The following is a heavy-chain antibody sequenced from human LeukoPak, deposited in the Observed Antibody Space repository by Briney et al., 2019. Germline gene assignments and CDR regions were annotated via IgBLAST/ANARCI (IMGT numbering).Heavy chain of an antibody. CDR3: ARDLAGYSSSWYSGGNWFDP. D-gene: IGHD6-13*01. V-gene: IGHV3-30-3*01. CDR1: GFTFNSYA. J-gene: IGHJ5*02. CDR2: ISYDGSNK. Sequence: GGSLRLSCAASGFTFNSYAMHWVRQAPGKGLEWVAVISYDGSNKYYADSVKGRFTISRDNSKNTLYLQMNSLRAEDTAVYYCARDLAGYSSSWYSGGNWFDPWGQGTLVTVSS.